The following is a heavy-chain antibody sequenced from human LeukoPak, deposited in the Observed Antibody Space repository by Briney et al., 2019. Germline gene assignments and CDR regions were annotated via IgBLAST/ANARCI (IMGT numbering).Heavy chain of an antibody. V-gene: IGHV3-7*01. CDR2: IKQDGSEK. CDR1: GFTFSSYW. J-gene: IGHJ4*02. CDR3: ARDPYPGLPSFDY. Sequence: GGSLRLSCAASGFTFSSYWMSWVRQAPGKGLEWVANIKQDGSEKNYVDSVKGRFTISRDNAKNSLYLQMNSLRAEDTAVYYCARDPYPGLPSFDYWGQGTLVTVSS.